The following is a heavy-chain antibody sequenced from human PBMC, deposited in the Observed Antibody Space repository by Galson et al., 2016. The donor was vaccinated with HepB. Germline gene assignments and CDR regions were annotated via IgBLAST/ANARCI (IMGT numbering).Heavy chain of an antibody. CDR2: ITGNGANT. D-gene: IGHD1-14*01. J-gene: IGHJ4*02. V-gene: IGHV3-23*01. CDR3: ARVLSGAGIDY. CDR1: GFTFNNYG. Sequence: SLRLSCAASGFTFNNYGMRWVRQAPGKGLEWVSSITGNGANTYYEYALQGRVTISRDNSKNTLYLQMNSLRAEDTAMYFCARVLSGAGIDYWGQGTLVTVSS.